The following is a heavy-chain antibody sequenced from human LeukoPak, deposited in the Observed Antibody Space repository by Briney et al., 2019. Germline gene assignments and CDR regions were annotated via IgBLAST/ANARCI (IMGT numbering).Heavy chain of an antibody. Sequence: PGRSLRLSCVASGFTFSSYGTHWVRQAPGKGLEWVSSISSSSSYIYYADSVKGRFTISRDNAKNSLYLQMNSLRAEDTAVYYCARDPLLWSRGDYYYGMDVWGKGTTVTVSS. CDR3: ARDPLLWSRGDYYYGMDV. CDR2: ISSSSSYI. J-gene: IGHJ6*04. D-gene: IGHD3-10*01. V-gene: IGHV3-21*01. CDR1: GFTFSSYG.